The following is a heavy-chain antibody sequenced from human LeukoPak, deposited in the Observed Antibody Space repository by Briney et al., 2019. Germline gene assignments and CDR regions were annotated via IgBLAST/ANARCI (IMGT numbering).Heavy chain of an antibody. J-gene: IGHJ3*02. D-gene: IGHD1-26*01. Sequence: GGSLRLSCAASGFTFSSYSMHLWYDGASKYYGDSVRGRFTVSRDNSKNAVSLEMNSLRVEDTAVYYCARDHGWEDLIDSFEIWGQGTMVTVSS. CDR1: GFTFSSYS. CDR3: ARDHGWEDLIDSFEI. CDR2: WYDGASK. V-gene: IGHV3-33*01.